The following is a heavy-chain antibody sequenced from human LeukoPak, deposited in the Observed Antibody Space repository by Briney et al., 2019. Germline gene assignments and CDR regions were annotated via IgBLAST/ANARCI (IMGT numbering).Heavy chain of an antibody. CDR2: IRSKAYGGTT. Sequence: GGSLRLSCTASGFTFGDYAMTWVRQAPGRGLEWVGFIRSKAYGGTTEYAASVKGRFTISRDDSKSIAYLQMNSLKTEDTAVYYCTRDQTPYYWGQGTLVTVSS. CDR3: TRDQTPYY. J-gene: IGHJ4*02. V-gene: IGHV3-49*04. CDR1: GFTFGDYA.